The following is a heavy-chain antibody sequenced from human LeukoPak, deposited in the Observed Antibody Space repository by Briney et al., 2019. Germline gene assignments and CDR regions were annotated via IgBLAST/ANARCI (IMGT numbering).Heavy chain of an antibody. J-gene: IGHJ4*02. V-gene: IGHV1-69*13. CDR1: GGTFSSYA. CDR2: IIPIFGTA. D-gene: IGHD6-6*01. CDR3: AKGSRSSRPYYFDH. Sequence: ASVKVSRKASGGTFSSYAISWVRQAPGQGLEWMGGIIPIFGTANYAQKFQGRVTITADESTSTAYMELSSLRSEDTAIYYCAKGSRSSRPYYFDHWGQGTLVTASS.